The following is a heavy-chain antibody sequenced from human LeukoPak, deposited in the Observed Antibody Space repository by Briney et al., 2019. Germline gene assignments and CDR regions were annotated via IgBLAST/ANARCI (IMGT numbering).Heavy chain of an antibody. V-gene: IGHV3-30*18. CDR3: AKPLSRRGLFDY. CDR2: ISYDGSNK. D-gene: IGHD3-16*01. Sequence: GGSLRLSCAASGFTFSSYGMHWVRQAPGKGLEWVAVISYDGSNKYYADSVKGRFTISRDNSKNTLCLQMSSLRAEDTAVYYCAKPLSRRGLFDYWGQGTLVTVSS. J-gene: IGHJ4*02. CDR1: GFTFSSYG.